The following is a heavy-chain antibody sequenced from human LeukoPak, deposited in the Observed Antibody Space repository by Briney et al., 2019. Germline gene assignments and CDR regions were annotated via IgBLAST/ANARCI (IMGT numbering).Heavy chain of an antibody. V-gene: IGHV4-39*01. CDR3: ARHGSTDYFDY. Sequence: SEALSLTCAVSGGSISSTTSYWGWIRQPPGKGLEWLGRIYYSGSTFYNPSLKSRVTISVDTSNNQFSLRLSSVTAADTAVYYCARHGSTDYFDYWGQGTLVTVSS. D-gene: IGHD2-2*03. CDR2: IYYSGST. CDR1: GGSISSTTSY. J-gene: IGHJ4*02.